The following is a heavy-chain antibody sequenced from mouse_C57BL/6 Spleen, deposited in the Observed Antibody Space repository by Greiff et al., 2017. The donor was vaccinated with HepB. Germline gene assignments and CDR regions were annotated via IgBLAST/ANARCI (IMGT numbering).Heavy chain of an antibody. V-gene: IGHV1-72*01. CDR2: IDPNSGGT. Sequence: QVQLQQPGAELVKPGASVKLSCKASGYTFTSYWMHWVKQRPGRGLEWIGRIDPNSGGTKYNEKFKSKATLTVDKPSSTAYMQLSSLTSEDSAVYYCARSITTVVASDFAYWGQGTLVTVSA. CDR1: GYTFTSYW. CDR3: ARSITTVVASDFAY. D-gene: IGHD1-1*01. J-gene: IGHJ3*01.